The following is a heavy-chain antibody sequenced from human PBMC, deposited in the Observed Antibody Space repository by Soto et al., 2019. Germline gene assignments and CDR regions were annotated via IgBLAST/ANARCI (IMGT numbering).Heavy chain of an antibody. V-gene: IGHV1-69*13. CDR3: ARSSSGPVGWFDP. Sequence: ASVKVSCKASGGTFSSYAISWVRQAPGQGLEWMGGIIPIFGTANYAQKFQGRVTITADESTSTAYMELSSLRSEDTAVYYCARSSSGPVGWFDPWGQGTLVTVSS. J-gene: IGHJ5*02. CDR2: IIPIFGTA. D-gene: IGHD6-19*01. CDR1: GGTFSSYA.